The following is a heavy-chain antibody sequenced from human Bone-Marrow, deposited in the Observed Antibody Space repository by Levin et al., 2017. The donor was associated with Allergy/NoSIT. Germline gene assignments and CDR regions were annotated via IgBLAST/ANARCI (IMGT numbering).Heavy chain of an antibody. CDR1: GGSISDDSYY. Sequence: SQTLSLTCTVSGGSISDDSYYWAWVRQPPGKGLEWVGSIYYDGSAYYNPSLKTRLTISVDTSQNQFSLRVNSVTAADTVVYYCAGEPNSPYYYHYGLDVWGPGTTVTVSS. D-gene: IGHD2/OR15-2a*01. V-gene: IGHV4-39*07. CDR3: AGEPNSPYYYHYGLDV. J-gene: IGHJ6*02. CDR2: IYYDGSA.